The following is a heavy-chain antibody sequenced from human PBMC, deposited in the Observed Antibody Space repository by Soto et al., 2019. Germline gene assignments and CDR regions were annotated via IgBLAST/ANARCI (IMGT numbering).Heavy chain of an antibody. J-gene: IGHJ4*02. D-gene: IGHD4-17*01. CDR1: GYTFTGYY. Sequence: ASVKVSCKASGYTFTGYYMHWVRQAPGQGLEWIGWINPNSGGTNYAQKFQGWVAMTRDTSISTACMELSRLRSDDTAVYYCGRERQDYAPLGYWGQGTLVTVSS. V-gene: IGHV1-2*04. CDR2: INPNSGGT. CDR3: GRERQDYAPLGY.